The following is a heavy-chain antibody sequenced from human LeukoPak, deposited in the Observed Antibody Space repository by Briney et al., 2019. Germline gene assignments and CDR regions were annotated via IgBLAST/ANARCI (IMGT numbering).Heavy chain of an antibody. J-gene: IGHJ6*03. CDR2: INIVSSQI. CDR3: ARVSTGPFYFYNYRDV. CDR1: GFTFKIYS. Sequence: PGGSLRLSCTASGFTFKIYSVNWVRQAPGRGLECVSFINIVSSQIYSADSLQGRFTNSRDNARNSLFLQVNNLRAEDTAVYYCARVSTGPFYFYNYRDVWGKGTRVTVSS. V-gene: IGHV3-21*01. D-gene: IGHD1-1*01.